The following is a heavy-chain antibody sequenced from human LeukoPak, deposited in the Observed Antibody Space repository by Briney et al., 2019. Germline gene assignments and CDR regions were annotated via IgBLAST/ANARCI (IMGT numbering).Heavy chain of an antibody. Sequence: GGSLRLSCAASGFTFSNAWMSWVRQAPGKGLEWVGRIKSKTDGGTTEYAASVKGRFTISRDDSKSIAYLQMNSLKTEDTAVYYCTRDRGNSNFDPGADFYYYYYYMDVWGKGTTVTVSS. V-gene: IGHV3-15*01. CDR2: IKSKTDGGTT. D-gene: IGHD4-11*01. CDR1: GFTFSNAW. CDR3: TRDRGNSNFDPGADFYYYYYYMDV. J-gene: IGHJ6*03.